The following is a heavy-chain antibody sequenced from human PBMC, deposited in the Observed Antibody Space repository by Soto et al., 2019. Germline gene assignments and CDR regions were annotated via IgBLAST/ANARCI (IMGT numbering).Heavy chain of an antibody. J-gene: IGHJ5*02. Sequence: ASVKVSCKASGYTFTSYAMHWVRQAPGQRLEWMGWINAGNGNTKYSQKFQGRVTITRDTSASTAYMELSSLRSEDTAVYYCARIAASGRGPWFDPWGQGTLVTVS. CDR1: GYTFTSYA. CDR2: INAGNGNT. D-gene: IGHD6-13*01. V-gene: IGHV1-3*01. CDR3: ARIAASGRGPWFDP.